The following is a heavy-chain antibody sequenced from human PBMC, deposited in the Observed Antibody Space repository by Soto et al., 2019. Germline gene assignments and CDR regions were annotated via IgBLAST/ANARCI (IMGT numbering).Heavy chain of an antibody. CDR1: GYTLTSHA. D-gene: IGHD4-17*01. CDR3: ASGVDYGEFDY. Sequence: ASVKVSCKASGYTLTSHAIHWVRQAPGQRLEWMGWINAGNGNPKYSQKFQGRVTITRDTSASTAYMELSSLRSEDSAVYYCASGVDYGEFDYWGQGTLVTAPQ. CDR2: INAGNGNP. V-gene: IGHV1-3*01. J-gene: IGHJ4*02.